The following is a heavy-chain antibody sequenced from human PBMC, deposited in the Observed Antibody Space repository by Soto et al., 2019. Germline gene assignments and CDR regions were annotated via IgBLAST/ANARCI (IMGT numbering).Heavy chain of an antibody. V-gene: IGHV1-18*01. CDR2: ISGYNGDT. CDR3: ARRLSVAYCGGDCHWWGLDI. D-gene: IGHD2-21*02. Sequence: QVQLGQSGDEVKKPGASVKVSCKVSGYDFTAYGITWVRQAPGQGLEWMGWISGYNGDTNYAQNHQGRVTMTADTSTSTAHMELRSLISDDTAVYYCARRLSVAYCGGDCHWWGLDIWGQGTTVTVSS. J-gene: IGHJ6*02. CDR1: GYDFTAYG.